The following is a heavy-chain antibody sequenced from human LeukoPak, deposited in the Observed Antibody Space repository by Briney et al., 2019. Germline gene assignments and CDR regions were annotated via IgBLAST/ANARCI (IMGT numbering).Heavy chain of an antibody. CDR2: INAGNGDT. J-gene: IGHJ4*02. D-gene: IGHD5-12*01. CDR3: ATPKGYSGYDLDY. V-gene: IGHV1-3*01. CDR1: GYNYA. Sequence: ASVKVSCKASGYNYAIHWVRQAPGQRLEWMGWINAGNGDTKYSQNFQGRVTITRDTSASTAYMELSSLRSEDTAVYYCATPKGYSGYDLDYWGQGTLVTVSS.